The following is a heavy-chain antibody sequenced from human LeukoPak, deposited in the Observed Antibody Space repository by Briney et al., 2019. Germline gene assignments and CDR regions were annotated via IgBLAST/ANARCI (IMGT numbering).Heavy chain of an antibody. J-gene: IGHJ3*01. D-gene: IGHD3-16*01. Sequence: GGSLRLSCAASGFTFRDFFITYIRQAPGKGLEWLSYISGSGDTIFYADSVRGRFTISRDDAKNSVHLQMNSLRLDDTAVYYCARTRSPRDAFDVWGQGTMVTVSS. CDR3: ARTRSPRDAFDV. V-gene: IGHV3-11*04. CDR2: ISGSGDTI. CDR1: GFTFRDFF.